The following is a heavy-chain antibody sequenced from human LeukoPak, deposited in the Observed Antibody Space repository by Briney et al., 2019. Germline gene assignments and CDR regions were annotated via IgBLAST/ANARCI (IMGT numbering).Heavy chain of an antibody. D-gene: IGHD3-22*01. CDR1: GFTFSGYG. J-gene: IGHJ4*02. CDR2: IWYDGSNK. Sequence: GGSLRLSCAASGFTFSGYGMHWVRQAPGKGLEWVAVIWYDGSNKYYADSVKGRFTISGDNSKNTLYLQMNSLRAEDTAVYYCARDPLYYYDSSGYYYAGGLDYWGQGTLVTVSS. V-gene: IGHV3-33*01. CDR3: ARDPLYYYDSSGYYYAGGLDY.